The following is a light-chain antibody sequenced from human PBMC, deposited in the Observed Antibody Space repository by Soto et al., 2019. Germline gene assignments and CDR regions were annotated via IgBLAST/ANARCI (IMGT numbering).Light chain of an antibody. CDR1: QGISSY. J-gene: IGKJ4*01. Sequence: AIRMTQSPSSLSASTGDRVTITCRASQGISSYLAWYQQKPGKAPKLLIYAASTLQSGVPSRFSGSGSGTDFTLTISCLQSEDFATYYCQQYNNWPLTFGGGTTVEIK. V-gene: IGKV1-8*01. CDR2: AAS. CDR3: QQYNNWPLT.